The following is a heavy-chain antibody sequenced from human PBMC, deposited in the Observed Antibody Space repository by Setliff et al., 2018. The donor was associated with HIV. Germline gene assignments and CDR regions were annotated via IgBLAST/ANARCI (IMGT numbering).Heavy chain of an antibody. CDR3: TIPASSLAPN. CDR2: IRSSGDT. V-gene: IGHV4-39*01. CDR1: GGSVDSRHYY. Sequence: TLSLTCAVSGGSVDSRHYYWGWIRQSPGKGLEWIASIRSSGDTYYNPSLQSRVIISVDTSNYQISLKLTSVTAADTAVYYCTIPASSLAPNWGRGTQVTVSS. J-gene: IGHJ4*02.